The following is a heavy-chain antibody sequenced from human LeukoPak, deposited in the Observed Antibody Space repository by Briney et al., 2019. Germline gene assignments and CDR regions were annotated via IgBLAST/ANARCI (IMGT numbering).Heavy chain of an antibody. V-gene: IGHV3-48*04. D-gene: IGHD2-2*01. Sequence: TGGSLRLSCAASGFTFSSYSMNWVRQAPGKGLEWVSYISSSSSTIYYADSVKGRFTISRDNAKNSLYLQMNSLRAEDTAVYYCARDPQHCSSTSCRDYWGQGTLVTVSS. J-gene: IGHJ4*02. CDR3: ARDPQHCSSTSCRDY. CDR1: GFTFSSYS. CDR2: ISSSSSTI.